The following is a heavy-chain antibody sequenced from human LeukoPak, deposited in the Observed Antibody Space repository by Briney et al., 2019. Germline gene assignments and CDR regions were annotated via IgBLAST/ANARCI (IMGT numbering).Heavy chain of an antibody. D-gene: IGHD3-10*01. CDR2: IIPILGIA. Sequence: GASVKVSCKASGGTFSSYAISWVRQAPGQGLEWMGRIIPILGIANYAQKFQGRVTITADKSTSTAYMELSSLRSEDTAVYYCARVETPSGEQFRDYWGQGTLVTVSS. J-gene: IGHJ4*02. V-gene: IGHV1-69*04. CDR3: ARVETPSGEQFRDY. CDR1: GGTFSSYA.